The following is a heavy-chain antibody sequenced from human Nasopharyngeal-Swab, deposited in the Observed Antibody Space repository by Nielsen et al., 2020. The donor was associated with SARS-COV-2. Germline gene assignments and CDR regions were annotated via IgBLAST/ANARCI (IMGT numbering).Heavy chain of an antibody. CDR2: IGTAGDT. J-gene: IGHJ4*02. CDR1: GFTFSSYD. Sequence: GGSLRLSCAASGFTFSSYDMHWVRQATGKGLEWVSAIGTAGDTYYPGSVKGRFTISRENAKNSLYLQMNSLRAEDTALYYCAKVYWGSGYDRVGFDYWGQGTLVTVSS. CDR3: AKVYWGSGYDRVGFDY. D-gene: IGHD5-12*01. V-gene: IGHV3-13*01.